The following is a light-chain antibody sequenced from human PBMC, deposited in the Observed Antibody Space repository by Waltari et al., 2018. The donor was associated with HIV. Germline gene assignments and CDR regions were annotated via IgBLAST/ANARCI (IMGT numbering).Light chain of an antibody. CDR2: RNN. J-gene: IGLJ3*02. Sequence: QSVLTQPPSASGTPGQRVTISCSGSSSNIGSNYVYWYQQLPATAPKLLLYRNNQRPSGVPDRFSGSKSGTSASLAISGLRSEDEADYYCAAWDDSLSGLVFGGGTKLTVL. V-gene: IGLV1-47*01. CDR3: AAWDDSLSGLV. CDR1: SSNIGSNY.